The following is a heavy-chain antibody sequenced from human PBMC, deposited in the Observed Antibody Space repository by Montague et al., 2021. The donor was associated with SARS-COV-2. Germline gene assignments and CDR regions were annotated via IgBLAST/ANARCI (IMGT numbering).Heavy chain of an antibody. Sequence: SETLSLTCTVSGASISSRSYYWGWIRQPPGKGLEWIGFKYYSGSTYYNPTLKSRVTISVDTSKNQLSLKLSSVTAADTAVYYCATLPSSFTIFGVVQGYYFDDWGHGTLVTVSS. J-gene: IGHJ4*01. CDR2: KYYSGST. CDR1: GASISSRSYY. D-gene: IGHD3-3*01. CDR3: ATLPSSFTIFGVVQGYYFDD. V-gene: IGHV4-39*01.